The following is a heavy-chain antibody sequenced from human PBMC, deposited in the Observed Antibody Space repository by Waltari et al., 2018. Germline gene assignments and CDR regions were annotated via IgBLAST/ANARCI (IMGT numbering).Heavy chain of an antibody. Sequence: EVQLVESGGGLVQPGGSLRLSCAASGFPFRDYWMNWVRQAPGKGLVWVSRIKGDGSITTYADSVKGRFTISRDNAKNTVYLQMNSLRDEDTAVYYCVKSDWFDPWGQGTLVTVSS. CDR2: IKGDGSIT. CDR1: GFPFRDYW. J-gene: IGHJ5*02. CDR3: VKSDWFDP. V-gene: IGHV3-74*03.